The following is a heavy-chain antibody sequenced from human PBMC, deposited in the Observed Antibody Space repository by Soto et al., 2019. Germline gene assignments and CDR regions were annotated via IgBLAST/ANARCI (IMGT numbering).Heavy chain of an antibody. D-gene: IGHD2-15*01. Sequence: GGSLILSCAASGFTFSSYSMNWVRQAPGKGLEWVSSISSSSSYIYYADSVKGRFTISRDNAKNSLYLQMNSLRAEDTAVYYCASSVVVVAAKDYWGQGTLVTVSS. J-gene: IGHJ4*02. CDR2: ISSSSSYI. V-gene: IGHV3-21*01. CDR1: GFTFSSYS. CDR3: ASSVVVVAAKDY.